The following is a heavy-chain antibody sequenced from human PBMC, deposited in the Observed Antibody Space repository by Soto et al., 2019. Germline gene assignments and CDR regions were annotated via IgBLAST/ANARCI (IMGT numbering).Heavy chain of an antibody. V-gene: IGHV1-69*13. CDR2: IIPIFGTA. Sequence: SVKVSCKASGGTFSSYAISWVRQAPGQGLEWMGGIIPIFGTANYAQKFQGRVTITADESTSTAYMELSSLRSEDTAVYYCAREGSKEGVVPAARRDYYYYYGMDVWGQGNTVTVSS. J-gene: IGHJ6*02. D-gene: IGHD2-2*01. CDR1: GGTFSSYA. CDR3: AREGSKEGVVPAARRDYYYYYGMDV.